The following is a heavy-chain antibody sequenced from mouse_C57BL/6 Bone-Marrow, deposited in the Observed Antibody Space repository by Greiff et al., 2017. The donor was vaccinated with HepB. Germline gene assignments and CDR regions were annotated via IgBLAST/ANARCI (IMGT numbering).Heavy chain of an antibody. CDR1: GYTFTSYW. D-gene: IGHD2-1*01. J-gene: IGHJ3*01. CDR3: SRLIYYGNLGFAY. Sequence: QVHVKQPGTELVKPGASVKLSCKASGYTFTSYWMHWVKQRPGQGLEWIGNINPSNGGTNYNEKFKSKATLTVDKSSSTAYMQLSSLTSEDSAVYYCSRLIYYGNLGFAYWGQGTLVTVSA. V-gene: IGHV1-53*01. CDR2: INPSNGGT.